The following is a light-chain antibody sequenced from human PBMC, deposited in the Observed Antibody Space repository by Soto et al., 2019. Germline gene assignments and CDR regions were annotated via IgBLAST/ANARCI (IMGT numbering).Light chain of an antibody. V-gene: IGLV2-14*03. CDR1: SSDIGAYNF. J-gene: IGLJ2*01. Sequence: QSALTQPASVSGSPGQSITISRTGTSSDIGAYNFVSWYQQHPGKAPKLMLYDVNIRPAGVSNRFCGAKSGNTSSLAISGLQAEDEADYYCTSWTTSTTMIFGGGTKLTVL. CDR2: DVN. CDR3: TSWTTSTTMI.